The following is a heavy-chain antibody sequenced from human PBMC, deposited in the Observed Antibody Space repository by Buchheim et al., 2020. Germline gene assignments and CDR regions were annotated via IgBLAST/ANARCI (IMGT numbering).Heavy chain of an antibody. CDR2: IYYSGTS. D-gene: IGHD2-2*01. Sequence: QLQLQESGPGLVKPSETLSLTCSVSGGPVSSNIYYWAWIRQPPGKGLEWIGQIYYSGTSYYGPSLRSRVAMSVDTSKNQFFLRLSSMTAADTAVYYCARASYQYDNWFDSWGQG. J-gene: IGHJ5*02. V-gene: IGHV4-39*01. CDR3: ARASYQYDNWFDS. CDR1: GGPVSSNIYY.